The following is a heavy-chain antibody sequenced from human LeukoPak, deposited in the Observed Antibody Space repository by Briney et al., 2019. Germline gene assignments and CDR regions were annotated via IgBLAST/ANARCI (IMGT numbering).Heavy chain of an antibody. CDR2: IKQDGSEK. CDR3: ARYQVPLYYYYYGMDV. Sequence: GGSLRLSCAASGFTLSSYWMSWVRQAPGKGLEWVVNIKQDGSEKYYVDSVKGRFTISRDNAKNSLYLQMNSLRAEDTAMYYCARYQVPLYYYYYGMDVWGQGTTVTVSS. D-gene: IGHD2-2*01. V-gene: IGHV3-7*03. J-gene: IGHJ6*02. CDR1: GFTLSSYW.